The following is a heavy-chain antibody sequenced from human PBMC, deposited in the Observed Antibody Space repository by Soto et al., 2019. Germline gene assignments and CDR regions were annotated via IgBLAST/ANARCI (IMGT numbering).Heavy chain of an antibody. CDR3: AVGGGPNFWSGYYSYYYGMDV. J-gene: IGHJ6*02. V-gene: IGHV1-18*01. D-gene: IGHD3-3*01. Sequence: QVPLVQSGAEVKKPGASVKVSCKASGYTFTSYGISWVRQAPGQGLEWMGWISAYNGNTNYAQKLQGRVTMTTDTSTSTAYMELRSLRSDDTAVYYCAVGGGPNFWSGYYSYYYGMDVWGQGTTVTVSS. CDR1: GYTFTSYG. CDR2: ISAYNGNT.